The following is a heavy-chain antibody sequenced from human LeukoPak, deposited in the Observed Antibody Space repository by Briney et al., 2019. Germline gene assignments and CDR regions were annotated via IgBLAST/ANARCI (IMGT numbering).Heavy chain of an antibody. D-gene: IGHD1-26*01. Sequence: AASVKVSCKASGGTFSSYAISWVRQAPGQGLEWMGRIDPNTGGTKSAKNFQGRVTMTRDTSISTAYMALSGLRSDDTAVYYCASLYDIVGTTVDYWGQGTLVTVSS. CDR1: GGTFSSYA. CDR3: ASLYDIVGTTVDY. CDR2: IDPNTGGT. V-gene: IGHV1-2*06. J-gene: IGHJ4*02.